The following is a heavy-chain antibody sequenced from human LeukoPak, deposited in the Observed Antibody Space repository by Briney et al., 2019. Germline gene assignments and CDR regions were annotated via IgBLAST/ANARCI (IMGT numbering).Heavy chain of an antibody. V-gene: IGHV4-59*12. CDR3: AREHAGYSSSWPPSYNWFDP. J-gene: IGHJ5*02. CDR2: IYYSGST. Sequence: SETLSLTCTVSGDSLSGYSWSWIRQSPGKGLEWIGYIYYSGSTYYNPSLKSRVTISVDTSKNQFSLKLSSVTAADTAVYYCAREHAGYSSSWPPSYNWFDPWGQGTLVTVSS. CDR1: GDSLSGYS. D-gene: IGHD6-13*01.